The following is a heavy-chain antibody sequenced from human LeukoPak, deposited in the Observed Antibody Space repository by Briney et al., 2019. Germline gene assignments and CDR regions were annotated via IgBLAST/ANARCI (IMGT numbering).Heavy chain of an antibody. CDR2: INTNTGNP. Sequence: GASVKVSCKASGYTFTGYYMHWVRQAPGQGLEWMGWINTNTGNPTYAQGFTGRFVFSLDTSVSTAYLQISSLKAEDTAVYYCARDRHSSSYYYYYYMDVWGKGTTVTVSS. CDR3: ARDRHSSSYYYYYYMDV. V-gene: IGHV7-4-1*02. D-gene: IGHD6-6*01. CDR1: GYTFTGYY. J-gene: IGHJ6*03.